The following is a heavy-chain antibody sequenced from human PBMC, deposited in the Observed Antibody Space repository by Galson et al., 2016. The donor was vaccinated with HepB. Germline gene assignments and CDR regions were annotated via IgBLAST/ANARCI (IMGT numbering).Heavy chain of an antibody. CDR1: GFTFIRSA. CDR3: GADRRRAFDY. J-gene: IGHJ4*02. Sequence: SVKVSCKASGFTFIRSAVQWVRQARGQRLEWIGWIVVGSGNTNYAQKFRERVTITRDMSTSTAYTELSSLRSDDTAVYYCGADRRRAFDYWGQGTLVTVSS. CDR2: IVVGSGNT. V-gene: IGHV1-58*01.